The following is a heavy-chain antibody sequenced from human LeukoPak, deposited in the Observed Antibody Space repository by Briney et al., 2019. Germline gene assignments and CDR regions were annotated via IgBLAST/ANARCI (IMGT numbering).Heavy chain of an antibody. V-gene: IGHV3-11*03. CDR1: GFTFSDYY. J-gene: IGHJ4*02. Sequence: GGSLRLACAASGFTFSDYYMSWIRQAPGKGLEWVSYISSSTNYADSVKGRFTISRDNAKNSLYLQMNSLRAEDTAVYYCARRLAVGLFGYWGQGTLVTVSS. CDR2: ISSST. CDR3: ARRLAVGLFGY. D-gene: IGHD1-26*01.